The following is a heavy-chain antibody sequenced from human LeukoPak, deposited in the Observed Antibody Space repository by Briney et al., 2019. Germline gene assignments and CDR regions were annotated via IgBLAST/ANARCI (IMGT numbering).Heavy chain of an antibody. CDR2: VSYDGGTE. V-gene: IGHV3-30*18. D-gene: IGHD6-19*01. CDR1: GFTSSNYG. CDR3: AKEPIEVSGRNAFNI. J-gene: IGHJ3*02. Sequence: PGRSLRLSCAASGFTSSNYGMHWVRQAPGKGLEWVAVVSYDGGTERYADSLKGRFTVSRDNSKNTLYLQMNSLRADDTAVYYCAKEPIEVSGRNAFNIWGQGTVVTVSS.